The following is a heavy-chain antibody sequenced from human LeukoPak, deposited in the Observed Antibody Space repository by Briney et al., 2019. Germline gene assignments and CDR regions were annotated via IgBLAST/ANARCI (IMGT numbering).Heavy chain of an antibody. CDR2: ISTYNGNT. V-gene: IGHV1-18*01. Sequence: ASVKVSCKASGYTFTSYAMNWVRQAPGQGLEWMGWISTYNGNTKYTQRLQGRVTMTTDTSTSTAYMELRSLRSDDTAVYYCARVSRYYYDSSSYYYVPYYFDYWGQGTLVTVSS. CDR1: GYTFTSYA. D-gene: IGHD3-22*01. J-gene: IGHJ4*02. CDR3: ARVSRYYYDSSSYYYVPYYFDY.